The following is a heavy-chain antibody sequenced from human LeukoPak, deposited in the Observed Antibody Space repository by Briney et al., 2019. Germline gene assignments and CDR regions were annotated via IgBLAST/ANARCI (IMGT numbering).Heavy chain of an antibody. J-gene: IGHJ6*03. V-gene: IGHV4-39*07. D-gene: IGHD4-11*01. CDR3: ARDHGPTVATSPFYSYYMDV. CDR1: GGSISSSSYY. CDR2: IFYSGST. Sequence: SETLSLTCTASGGSISSSSYYWGWLRQPPGRGLEWLGSIFYSGSTYYNPSLKSRVTISVDTSKNQFSLKLSSVTAADTAVYYCARDHGPTVATSPFYSYYMDVWGKGTTVSVSS.